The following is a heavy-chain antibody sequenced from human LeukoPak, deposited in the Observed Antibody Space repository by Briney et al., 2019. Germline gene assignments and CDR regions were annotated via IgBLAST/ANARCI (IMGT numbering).Heavy chain of an antibody. CDR1: GYTFTGYG. CDR2: ISAYNGNT. D-gene: IGHD6-13*01. CDR3: AREVGIAAAGLPDC. J-gene: IGHJ4*02. V-gene: IGHV1-18*01. Sequence: GASVKVSCKASGYTFTGYGISWVRQAPGQGLEWMGWISAYNGNTNYAQKLQGRVTMTTDTSTSTAYMELRSLRSDDTAVYYCAREVGIAAAGLPDCWGQGTLVTVSS.